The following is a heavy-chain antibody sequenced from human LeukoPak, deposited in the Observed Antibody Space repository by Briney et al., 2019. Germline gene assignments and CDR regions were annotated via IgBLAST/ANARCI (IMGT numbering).Heavy chain of an antibody. CDR2: MNPNSGNT. D-gene: IGHD3-3*01. CDR1: GYTFTSYD. CDR3: ARGPSYYDFWSGYYHYFDY. Sequence: ASVKVSCKASGYTFTSYDINWVRQATGQGLEWMGWMNPNSGNTGYAQKFQGRVTITRNTSISTAYMELSSLRSEDTAVYYCARGPSYYDFWSGYYHYFDYWGQGTLVTVSS. J-gene: IGHJ4*02. V-gene: IGHV1-8*03.